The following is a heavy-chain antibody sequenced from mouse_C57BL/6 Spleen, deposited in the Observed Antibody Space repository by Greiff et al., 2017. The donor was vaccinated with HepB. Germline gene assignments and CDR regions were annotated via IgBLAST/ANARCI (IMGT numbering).Heavy chain of an antibody. V-gene: IGHV1-15*01. J-gene: IGHJ2*01. Sequence: VQLVESGAELVRPGASVTLFCKASGYTFTDYEMHWVKQTPVHGLEWIGAIDPETGGTAYNQKFKGKAILTADKSSSTAYMELRSLTSEDSAVYYCTRGTPYDYDFDCWGQGTTLTVSS. CDR1: GYTFTDYE. D-gene: IGHD2-4*01. CDR3: TRGTPYDYDFDC. CDR2: IDPETGGT.